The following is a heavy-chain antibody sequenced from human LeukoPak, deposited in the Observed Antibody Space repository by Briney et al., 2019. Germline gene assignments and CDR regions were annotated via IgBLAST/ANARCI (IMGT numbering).Heavy chain of an antibody. CDR3: ARINTYYYDSSGFLRLDVTDY. V-gene: IGHV3-7*01. D-gene: IGHD3-22*01. CDR2: IKQDGSEK. J-gene: IGHJ4*02. Sequence: GGSLRLSCAASGFTFSSYWMSWVRQAPGKGLEWVANIKQDGSEKYYVDSVKGRFTISRDNAKNSLYLQMNSLRAEDTAVYYCARINTYYYDSSGFLRLDVTDYWGQGTLVSVSS. CDR1: GFTFSSYW.